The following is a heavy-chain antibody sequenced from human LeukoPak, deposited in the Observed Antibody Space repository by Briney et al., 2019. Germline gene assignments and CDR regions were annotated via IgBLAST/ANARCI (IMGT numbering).Heavy chain of an antibody. D-gene: IGHD3-10*02. CDR1: GGSITNNF. CDR3: ARDRSHYYDGGSFDY. J-gene: IGHJ4*02. CDR2: MYYTGKT. V-gene: IGHV4-59*01. Sequence: SETLSLTCTVSGGSITNNFWSWIRQPPGKGLEWIGYMYYTGKTDYNPSLKSRVSISVDTSKKQFSLKLSSVTAADTAVYYCARDRSHYYDGGSFDYWGQGTVVTVSS.